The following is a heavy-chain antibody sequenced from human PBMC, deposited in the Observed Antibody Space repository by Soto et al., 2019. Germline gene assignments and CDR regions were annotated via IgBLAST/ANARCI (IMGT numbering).Heavy chain of an antibody. V-gene: IGHV1-69*13. CDR3: ARGTYYYDSSGYYKTRAEYFQH. CDR1: GGTFSSYA. D-gene: IGHD3-22*01. J-gene: IGHJ1*01. CDR2: IIPIFGTA. Sequence: SVKVSCKASGGTFSSYAISWVLQAPLQWLDWMGGIIPIFGTANYAQKFQGRVTITADESTSTAYMELSSLRSEDTAVYYCARGTYYYDSSGYYKTRAEYFQHWGQGTLVTVSS.